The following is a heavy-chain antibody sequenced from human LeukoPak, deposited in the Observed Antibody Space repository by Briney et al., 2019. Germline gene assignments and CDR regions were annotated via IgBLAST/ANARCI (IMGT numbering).Heavy chain of an antibody. Sequence: GGSLRLSCAASGFTFSSYAMSWVRQAPGKGLEWVSAISGGSADYADSVKGRFSISIDNSKNTLYLQMNSLRAEDAAVYYCAKDRSSRYDFWSGSFSHYYYYYMDVWGKGTTVTVSS. CDR2: ISGGSA. J-gene: IGHJ6*03. D-gene: IGHD3-3*01. V-gene: IGHV3-23*01. CDR3: AKDRSSRYDFWSGSFSHYYYYYMDV. CDR1: GFTFSSYA.